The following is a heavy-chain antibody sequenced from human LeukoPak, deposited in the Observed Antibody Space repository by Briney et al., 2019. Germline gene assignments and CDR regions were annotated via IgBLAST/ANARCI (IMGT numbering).Heavy chain of an antibody. J-gene: IGHJ4*02. CDR3: ARELMGSSWYQD. D-gene: IGHD6-13*01. V-gene: IGHV1-3*01. CDR2: INAGNGNT. Sequence: ASVKVSCKASGYTFTSYAMHWVRQAPGQRLEWMGWINAGNGNTKYSQKFQGRVTITRDTSASTAYMELSSLRPEDTAVYYCARELMGSSWYQDWGQGTLVTVSS. CDR1: GYTFTSYA.